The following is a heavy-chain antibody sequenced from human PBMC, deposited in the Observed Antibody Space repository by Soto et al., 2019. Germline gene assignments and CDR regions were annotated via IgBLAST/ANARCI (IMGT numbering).Heavy chain of an antibody. Sequence: ASVKVSWKASGYTFTSYGISWGRQAPGQGLEWMGWISAYNGNKNYAQKLQGRVTMTTDTSTSAAYMELRSRRSDDTAVYYCARVDAARSYYCSGSYGWDYYYGMYFWGQGTTVTVSS. CDR3: ARVDAARSYYCSGSYGWDYYYGMYF. CDR2: ISAYNGNK. D-gene: IGHD3-10*01. CDR1: GYTFTSYG. J-gene: IGHJ6*02. V-gene: IGHV1-18*01.